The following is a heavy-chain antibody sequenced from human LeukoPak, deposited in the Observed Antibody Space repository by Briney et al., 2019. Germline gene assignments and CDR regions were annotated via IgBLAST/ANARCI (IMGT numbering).Heavy chain of an antibody. Sequence: PGGSLRLSCEASGFXFSSYWIHWVRQDPGKGLVWVSRIDSDGSTTRYADSVKGRFTISRDNAKNTLYLQMNSLRAEDTAVYYCARGRQGDAFDIWGQGTMVTVSS. CDR2: IDSDGSTT. CDR3: ARGRQGDAFDI. V-gene: IGHV3-74*01. CDR1: GFXFSSYW. J-gene: IGHJ3*02.